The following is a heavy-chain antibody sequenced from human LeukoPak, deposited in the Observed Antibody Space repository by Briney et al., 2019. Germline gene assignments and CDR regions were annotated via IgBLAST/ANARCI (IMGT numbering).Heavy chain of an antibody. Sequence: SETLSLTCTVSGGSISGSNYYWGWIRQPPGKGLEWIGSIFYTGSSYYNPSLKSRVTLSVDTSKDQFSLKLSSVTAADTAVYYCARDGYNTPGCWGQGTLVTVSS. CDR3: ARDGYNTPGC. V-gene: IGHV4-39*07. J-gene: IGHJ4*02. CDR2: IFYTGSS. D-gene: IGHD5-24*01. CDR1: GGSISGSNYY.